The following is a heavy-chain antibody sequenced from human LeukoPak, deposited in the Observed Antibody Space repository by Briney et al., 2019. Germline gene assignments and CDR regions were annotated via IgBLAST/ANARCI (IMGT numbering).Heavy chain of an antibody. J-gene: IGHJ4*02. Sequence: GGSLRLSCAVSGLTFSTYWMSWVRQAPGKGLVWVSRIASDGSSTTYADSVKGRFSISRDNAKNTLYLQMNSLRVEDTAVYYCARGRPHGNDYWGQGTLVTVSS. CDR3: ARGRPHGNDY. CDR1: GLTFSTYW. D-gene: IGHD4-23*01. V-gene: IGHV3-74*01. CDR2: IASDGSST.